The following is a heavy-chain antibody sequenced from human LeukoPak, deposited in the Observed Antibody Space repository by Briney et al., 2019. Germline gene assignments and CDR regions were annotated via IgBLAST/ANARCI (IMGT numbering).Heavy chain of an antibody. CDR1: GGSFSGYY. CDR2: INHSGST. CDR3: ARGDGCDFWSGLPYGMDV. Sequence: SETLSLTCAVYGGSFSGYYWSWIRQPPGKGLEWVGEINHSGSTNYNPSLKSRVTISVDTSKNQFSLKLSSVTAADTAVYYCARGDGCDFWSGLPYGMDVWGQGTTVTVSS. V-gene: IGHV4-34*01. D-gene: IGHD3-3*01. J-gene: IGHJ6*02.